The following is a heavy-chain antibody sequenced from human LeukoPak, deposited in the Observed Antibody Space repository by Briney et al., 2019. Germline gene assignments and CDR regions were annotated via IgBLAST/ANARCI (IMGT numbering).Heavy chain of an antibody. D-gene: IGHD3-10*01. V-gene: IGHV1-24*01. CDR1: GYTLTELS. J-gene: IGHJ5*02. CDR2: FDPEDGET. Sequence: ASVKVSCKVSGYTLTELSMHWVRQAPGKGLEWMGGFDPEDGETIYAQKFQERVTMTEDTSTDTAYMELSSLRSADTAVYYCATGPPTDERGWVWFPTHSWFDPWGQGTLVTVSS. CDR3: ATGPPTDERGWVWFPTHSWFDP.